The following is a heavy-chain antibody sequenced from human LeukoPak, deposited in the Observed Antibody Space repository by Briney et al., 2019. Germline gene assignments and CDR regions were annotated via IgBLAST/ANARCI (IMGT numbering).Heavy chain of an antibody. J-gene: IGHJ3*02. Sequence: ASVTLSFTSSGYTFTDYYIHWVRQAPGQGLGWMGWINPNSGDTNYAQKFQGRVTMTRDTSISTAYMELSRLRSDDTAVYYCARRIAAAGNDAFDIWGQGTMVTVSS. CDR1: GYTFTDYY. D-gene: IGHD6-13*01. CDR3: ARRIAAAGNDAFDI. CDR2: INPNSGDT. V-gene: IGHV1-2*02.